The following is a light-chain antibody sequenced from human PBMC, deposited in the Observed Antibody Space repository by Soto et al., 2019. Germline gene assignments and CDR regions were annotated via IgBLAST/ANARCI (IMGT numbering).Light chain of an antibody. CDR1: QDITNF. Sequence: DIQMTQSPSSLSASLGDRVTITCRASQDITNFLAWYQQKPGKVPNLLIYAASTLQSWVPSRFSGSGSGTDFTLTISSLQPEDGATYYCQKDNSAPPFTFGPGTKVDIK. J-gene: IGKJ3*01. CDR3: QKDNSAPPFT. V-gene: IGKV1-27*01. CDR2: AAS.